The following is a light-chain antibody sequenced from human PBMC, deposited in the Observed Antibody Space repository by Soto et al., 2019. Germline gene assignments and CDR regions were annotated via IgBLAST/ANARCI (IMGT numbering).Light chain of an antibody. J-gene: IGKJ1*01. CDR2: GAS. CDR1: QSVTIS. Sequence: EIVMTQSPATLSVSPGERATLSCRASQSVTISLAWYQQKPGQAPTLLIYGASSRATGIPDRFSGSGSGTDFTLTIRRLEPEDFAVYYCHQYGSSPETFGQGTKVDIK. CDR3: HQYGSSPET. V-gene: IGKV3-20*01.